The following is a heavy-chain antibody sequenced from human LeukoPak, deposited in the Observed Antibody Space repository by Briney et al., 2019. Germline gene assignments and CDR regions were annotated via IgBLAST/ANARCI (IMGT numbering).Heavy chain of an antibody. D-gene: IGHD3-22*01. V-gene: IGHV3-30*02. Sequence: PGGSLRLSCAASGFTFSSYAMHWVRQAPGKGLEWVAFIRYAGSNKYYADSVKGRFTISRDNSKNTLYLQINSPRAEDTAVYYCAKKWSGDYDSSGINDAFDIWGQGTMVTVSS. J-gene: IGHJ3*02. CDR1: GFTFSSYA. CDR3: AKKWSGDYDSSGINDAFDI. CDR2: IRYAGSNK.